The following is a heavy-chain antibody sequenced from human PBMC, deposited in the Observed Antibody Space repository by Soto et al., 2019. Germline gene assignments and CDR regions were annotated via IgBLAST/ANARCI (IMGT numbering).Heavy chain of an antibody. CDR3: AREGAAAGLNWFDP. D-gene: IGHD6-13*01. CDR2: IYYSGST. Sequence: PSETLSLTCTVSGGSISSGGYYWSWIRQHPGKGLEWIGYIYYSGSTYYNPSLKSRVTISVDTSKNQFSLKLSSVTAADTAVYYWAREGAAAGLNWFDPWGQGTLVTVSS. CDR1: GGSISSGGYY. J-gene: IGHJ5*02. V-gene: IGHV4-31*03.